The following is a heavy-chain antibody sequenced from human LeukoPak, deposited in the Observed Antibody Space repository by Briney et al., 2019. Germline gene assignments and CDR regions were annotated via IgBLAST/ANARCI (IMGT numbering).Heavy chain of an antibody. CDR2: IIPMFATS. J-gene: IGHJ4*02. CDR1: GYTFTGYY. Sequence: GASVKVSCKASGYTFTGYYIHWVRQAPGQGLEWMGTIIPMFATSNYAQKFQGRVTITTDESTNTAYMDLSSPRSEDTAVYYCAAVDTAMVFKVLYYFDYWGQGTLVTVSS. CDR3: AAVDTAMVFKVLYYFDY. V-gene: IGHV1-69*05. D-gene: IGHD5-18*01.